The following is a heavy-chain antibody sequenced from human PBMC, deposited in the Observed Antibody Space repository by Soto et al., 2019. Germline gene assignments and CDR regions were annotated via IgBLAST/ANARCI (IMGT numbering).Heavy chain of an antibody. Sequence: SETLSLTCTVSGGSVSSYDWSWIRQPPGKGLEWIGYIYYSGSTNYNPSLKSRVTISVDTSKNQFSLKLSSVTAADTAVYSCARDQLGGPFDYWGQGTLVTVSS. CDR3: ARDQLGGPFDY. CDR2: IYYSGST. CDR1: GGSVSSYD. V-gene: IGHV4-59*02. J-gene: IGHJ4*02. D-gene: IGHD3-16*01.